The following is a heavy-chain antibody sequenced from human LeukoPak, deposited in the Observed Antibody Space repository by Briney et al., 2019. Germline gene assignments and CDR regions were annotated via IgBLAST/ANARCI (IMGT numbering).Heavy chain of an antibody. CDR2: IWSDGSNK. V-gene: IGHV3-33*06. D-gene: IGHD4-11*01. Sequence: GRSLRLSCAASGFTFSHYGMHWVRQAPGKGLEWVAVIWSDGSNKYYADSVKGRFTISRDNFKNTVSLQMNSLRTGDTAVYYRAKDAQRGFDYSNSLEHWGQGSLVTVSS. CDR3: AKDAQRGFDYSNSLEH. J-gene: IGHJ4*02. CDR1: GFTFSHYG.